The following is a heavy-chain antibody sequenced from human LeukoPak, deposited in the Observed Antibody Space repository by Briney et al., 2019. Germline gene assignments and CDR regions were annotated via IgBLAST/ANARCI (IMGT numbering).Heavy chain of an antibody. CDR3: ASADVDTAMVYYYYYMDV. CDR2: IYSGGST. V-gene: IGHV3-53*01. Sequence: GGSLRLSCAASGFTVSSNYMSWVRQAPGKGLEWVSVIYSGGSTYYADSVKGRFTISRDNSKNTLYLQMNSLRAEDTAVYYCASADVDTAMVYYYYYMDVWGKGTTVTVSS. CDR1: GFTVSSNY. D-gene: IGHD5-18*01. J-gene: IGHJ6*03.